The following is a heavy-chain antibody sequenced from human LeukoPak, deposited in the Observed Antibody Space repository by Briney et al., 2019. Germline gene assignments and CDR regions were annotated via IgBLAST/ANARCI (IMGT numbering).Heavy chain of an antibody. CDR2: IYSGGST. V-gene: IGHV3-66*01. Sequence: GGSLRLSCAASGFTFSSYAMSWVRQAPGKGLEWVSVIYSGGSTYYADSVKGRFTISRDNSKNTLYLQMNSLRAEDTAVYYCASALYSGYDFGYWGQGTLVTVSS. CDR3: ASALYSGYDFGY. D-gene: IGHD5-12*01. CDR1: GFTFSSYA. J-gene: IGHJ4*02.